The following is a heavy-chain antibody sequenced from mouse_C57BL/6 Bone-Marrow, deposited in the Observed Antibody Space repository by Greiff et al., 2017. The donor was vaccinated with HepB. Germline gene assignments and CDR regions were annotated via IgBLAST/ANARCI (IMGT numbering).Heavy chain of an antibody. D-gene: IGHD1-1*01. CDR3: ARRYYYGSSYVDY. CDR1: GYTFTSYW. V-gene: IGHV1-64*01. J-gene: IGHJ2*01. Sequence: VQLQQPGAELVKPGASVKLSCKASGYTFTSYWMHWVKQRPGQGLEWIGMIHPNSGSTNYNEKFKSKATLTVDKSSSTAYMQLSSLTSEDSAVYYCARRYYYGSSYVDYWGQGTTLTVSS. CDR2: IHPNSGST.